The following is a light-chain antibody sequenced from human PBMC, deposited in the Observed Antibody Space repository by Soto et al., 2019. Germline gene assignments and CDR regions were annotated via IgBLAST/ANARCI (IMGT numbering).Light chain of an antibody. CDR1: SSDVGGYNY. Sequence: QSVLTQPASVSGSPGQSITISCTGTSSDVGGYNYVSWYQHHPGKAPKLLIYDVSNRPSGISNRFSGSKSDNTASLTISGLQPDDEADYYCSSYTTSNTRQIVLGTGTKLTVL. CDR3: SSYTTSNTRQIV. CDR2: DVS. V-gene: IGLV2-14*03. J-gene: IGLJ1*01.